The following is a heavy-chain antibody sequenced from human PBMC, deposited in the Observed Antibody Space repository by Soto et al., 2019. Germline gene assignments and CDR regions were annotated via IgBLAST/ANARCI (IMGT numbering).Heavy chain of an antibody. CDR2: INAGNGNT. CDR1: GGTFSSYA. V-gene: IGHV1-3*01. CDR3: AREWELLYWFDP. J-gene: IGHJ5*02. Sequence: ASVKVSCKASGGTFSSYAMHWVRQAPGQRLEWMGWINAGNGNTKYSQKFQGRVTITRDTSASTAYMELSSLRSEDTAVYYCAREWELLYWFDPWGQGTLVTVSS. D-gene: IGHD1-26*01.